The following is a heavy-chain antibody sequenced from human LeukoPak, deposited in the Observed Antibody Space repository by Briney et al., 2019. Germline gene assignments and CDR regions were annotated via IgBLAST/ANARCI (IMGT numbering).Heavy chain of an antibody. V-gene: IGHV1-58*01. J-gene: IGHJ3*02. CDR1: VFSFHHSA. Sequence: SVTVPYTPSVFSFHHSAVLWLRQARPQRREGIGWIVVGSGNTNYPQKSQERVTITRAMSTSTAYMELSSLRSEDTAVYYGAADPGYSSSWYDAFDIWGQGTMVTVSS. CDR2: IVVGSGNT. D-gene: IGHD6-13*01. CDR3: AADPGYSSSWYDAFDI.